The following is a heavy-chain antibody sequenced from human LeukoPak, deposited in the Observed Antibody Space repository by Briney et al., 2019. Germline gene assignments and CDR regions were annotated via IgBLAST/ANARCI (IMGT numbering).Heavy chain of an antibody. D-gene: IGHD2-21*02. V-gene: IGHV3-23*01. CDR2: ISGSGGRT. Sequence: HPGGSLRLSCADSGFTFSSYAMSWVRQAPGKGLEWVSAISGSGGRTYYADSVKGRFTMSRDNSKNMLYLQMNSLRVEDTAVYYCAKGRLVVTGIDYWGQGTQVTVSS. CDR3: AKGRLVVTGIDY. CDR1: GFTFSSYA. J-gene: IGHJ4*02.